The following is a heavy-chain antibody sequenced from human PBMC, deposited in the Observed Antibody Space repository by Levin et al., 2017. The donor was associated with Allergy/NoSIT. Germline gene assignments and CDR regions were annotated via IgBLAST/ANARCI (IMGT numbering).Heavy chain of an antibody. J-gene: IGHJ4*02. CDR1: GFTFSSYG. V-gene: IGHV3-30*18. CDR3: AKASVRWAGALTYFDY. D-gene: IGHD4-23*01. CDR2: ISYDGSNK. Sequence: GESLKISCAASGFTFSSYGMHWVRQAPGKGLEWVAVISYDGSNKYYADSVKGRFTISRDNSKNTLYLQMNSLRAEDTAVYYCAKASVRWAGALTYFDYWGQGTLVTVSS.